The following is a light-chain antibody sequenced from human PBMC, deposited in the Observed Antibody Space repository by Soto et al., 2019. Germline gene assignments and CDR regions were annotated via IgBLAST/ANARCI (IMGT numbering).Light chain of an antibody. Sequence: EIVMTQSPATLSVSQGERATLSCRASQTVNSNLAWYQQKPGQAPRLLIYGASTRATGIPARFSGSGSGTEFTLTISSLESEDFAVYFCQQYGDRPRTFGQGTKVDIK. J-gene: IGKJ1*01. CDR1: QTVNSN. CDR3: QQYGDRPRT. V-gene: IGKV3-15*01. CDR2: GAS.